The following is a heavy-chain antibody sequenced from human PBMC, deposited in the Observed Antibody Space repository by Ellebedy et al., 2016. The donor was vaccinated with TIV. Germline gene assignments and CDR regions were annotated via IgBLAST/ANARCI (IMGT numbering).Heavy chain of an antibody. D-gene: IGHD3-3*01. J-gene: IGHJ4*02. CDR1: GFTFSDYE. V-gene: IGHV3-48*03. CDR3: ARDFSVGGFDL. Sequence: PGGSLRLSCAASGFTFSDYEMNWVRQAPGKGLEWLSYITGSGTTMYYADSVKGRFTISRDNANNSLSLQLGSLRAEDTAVYYCARDFSVGGFDLWGQGTLVIVSS. CDR2: ITGSGTTM.